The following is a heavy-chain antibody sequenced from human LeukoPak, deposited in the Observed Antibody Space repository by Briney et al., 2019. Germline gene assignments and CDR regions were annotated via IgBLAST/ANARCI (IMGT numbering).Heavy chain of an antibody. CDR1: GFTFSSYA. CDR2: ISGSGGST. V-gene: IGHV3-23*01. J-gene: IGHJ6*03. Sequence: PGGSLRLSCAASGFTFSSYAMSWVRQALGKWLEWVSAISGSGGSTYYADSVKGRFTISRDNSKNTLYLQMNSLRAEDTAVYYCAKDRTASYYYYYMDVWGKGTTVTVSS. D-gene: IGHD6-25*01. CDR3: AKDRTASYYYYYMDV.